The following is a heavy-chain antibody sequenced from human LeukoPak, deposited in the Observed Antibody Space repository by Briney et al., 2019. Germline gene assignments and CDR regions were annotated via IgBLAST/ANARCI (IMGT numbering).Heavy chain of an antibody. J-gene: IGHJ4*02. CDR3: ARGYCSSGSCYHGDY. CDR2: IYTSGST. V-gene: IGHV4-61*02. D-gene: IGHD2-2*01. CDR1: GDSISSDGYY. Sequence: PSQTLSLTCTVSGDSISSDGYYWSWIRRPAGKGLEWIGRIYTSGSTNYNPSLKSRVTMSLDTSKNQFSLKLSSVTAADTAIYYCARGYCSSGSCYHGDYWGQGTLVTVSS.